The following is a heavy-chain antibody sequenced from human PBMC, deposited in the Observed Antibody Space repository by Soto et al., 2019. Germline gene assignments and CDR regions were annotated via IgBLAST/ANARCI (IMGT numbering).Heavy chain of an antibody. CDR3: ARGVYSSSWYYNYFDY. J-gene: IGHJ4*02. Sequence: SETLSLTCTVSGGSVSSGSYYWSWIRQPPGKGLEWIGYIYYSGRTNYNPSLKSRVTISVDTSKNQFSLKLSSVTAADTAVYYCARGVYSSSWYYNYFDYWGQGTLVTVSS. CDR2: IYYSGRT. CDR1: GGSVSSGSYY. V-gene: IGHV4-61*01. D-gene: IGHD6-13*01.